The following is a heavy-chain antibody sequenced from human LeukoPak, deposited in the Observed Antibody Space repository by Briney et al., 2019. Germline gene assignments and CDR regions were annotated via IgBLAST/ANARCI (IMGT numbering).Heavy chain of an antibody. D-gene: IGHD3-10*01. CDR1: GFTFSSYG. Sequence: GRSLRLSCAASGFTFSSYGMHWVRQAPGKGLEWVAIIWYDGSNKYYADSVKGRFTISRDDSKNTLYLQMNSLRAEDTAVYYCARPGITAFDIWGQGTMVTVSS. J-gene: IGHJ3*02. V-gene: IGHV3-33*01. CDR2: IWYDGSNK. CDR3: ARPGITAFDI.